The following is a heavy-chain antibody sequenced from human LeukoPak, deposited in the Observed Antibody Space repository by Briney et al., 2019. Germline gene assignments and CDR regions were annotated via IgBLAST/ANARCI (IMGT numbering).Heavy chain of an antibody. V-gene: IGHV3-21*01. CDR2: ISSSSSYI. CDR1: GFTFSSYS. J-gene: IGHJ4*02. CDR3: ARGCDQDEYGDYYFGY. D-gene: IGHD4-17*01. Sequence: GGSLRLSCAASGFTFSSYSMNWVRQAPGKGLEWVSSISSSSSYIYYADSVKGRFTISRDNAKNSLYLQMNSLRAEDTAVYYCARGCDQDEYGDYYFGYWGQGTLVTVSS.